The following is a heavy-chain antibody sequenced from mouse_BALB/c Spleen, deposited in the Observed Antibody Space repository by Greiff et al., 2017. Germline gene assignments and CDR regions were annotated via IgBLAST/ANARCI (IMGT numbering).Heavy chain of an antibody. V-gene: IGHV1-7*01. J-gene: IGHJ3*01. D-gene: IGHD2-2*01. CDR1: GYTFTRYW. CDR2: INPSTGYT. CDR3: ARGYGSWFAY. Sequence: VQLQESGAELAKPGASVKMSCKASGYTFTRYWMHWVKQRPGQGLEWIGYINPSTGYTEYNQKFKDKATLTADKSSSTAYMQLSSLTSEDSAVYYCARGYGSWFAYWGQGTLVTVSA.